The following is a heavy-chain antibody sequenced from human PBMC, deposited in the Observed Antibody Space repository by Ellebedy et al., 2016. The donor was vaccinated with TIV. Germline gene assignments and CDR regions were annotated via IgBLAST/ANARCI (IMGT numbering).Heavy chain of an antibody. Sequence: GSLRLSCTVSGYSISSGYYWSWIRQPPGTGLEWIGYIYYSGSTNYNPSPKSRVTVSVDTSKNQFSLKLSSVTAADTAVYYWARVGGWEYSATTLLFDYWGQGTLVTVSS. J-gene: IGHJ4*02. CDR1: GYSISSGYY. V-gene: IGHV4-61*01. CDR2: IYYSGST. CDR3: ARVGGWEYSATTLLFDY. D-gene: IGHD1-26*01.